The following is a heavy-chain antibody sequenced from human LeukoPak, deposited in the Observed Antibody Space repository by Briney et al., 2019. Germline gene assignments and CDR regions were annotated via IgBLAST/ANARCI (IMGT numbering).Heavy chain of an antibody. V-gene: IGHV4-30-4*08. J-gene: IGHJ4*02. Sequence: SQTLSLTCTVSGGSIISSAYYWSWIRQPPGKGLEWIGYIYYSGSTYYNPSLESRVTISLDTSKNQFSLKLSSVTAADTAVYYCVRTEVSSGSEDYWGQGTLVTVSS. D-gene: IGHD6-19*01. CDR2: IYYSGST. CDR1: GGSIISSAYY. CDR3: VRTEVSSGSEDY.